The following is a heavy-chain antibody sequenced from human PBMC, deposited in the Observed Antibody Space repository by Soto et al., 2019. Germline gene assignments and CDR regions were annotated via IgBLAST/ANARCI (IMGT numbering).Heavy chain of an antibody. CDR3: ARVRGGGREYGFDD. CDR1: GYTFTRYN. CDR2: INPSGGTA. D-gene: IGHD2-15*01. J-gene: IGHJ4*02. V-gene: IGHV1-46*01. Sequence: ASVKVSCKASGYTFTRYNVHWVRQAPGQGLEWMAIINPSGGTAYYVQKFEGRVTLTTDTSTSTVYMELSSLRSDDTAVYYCARVRGGGREYGFDDWGQGTLVTVSS.